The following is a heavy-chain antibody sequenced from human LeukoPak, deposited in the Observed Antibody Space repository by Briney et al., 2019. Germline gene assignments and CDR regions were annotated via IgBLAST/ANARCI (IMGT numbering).Heavy chain of an antibody. CDR2: IDPSNSQT. CDR3: ARLSDY. J-gene: IGHJ4*02. Sequence: GESLKISCKGSGYTFTSYWIGWVRQMPGKGLEWTGKIDPSNSQTHYSPSFQGRVTISADKSSSTAYLQWTSLKASDTAMYYCARLSDYWGQGTLVTVSS. V-gene: IGHV5-10-1*01. CDR1: GYTFTSYW.